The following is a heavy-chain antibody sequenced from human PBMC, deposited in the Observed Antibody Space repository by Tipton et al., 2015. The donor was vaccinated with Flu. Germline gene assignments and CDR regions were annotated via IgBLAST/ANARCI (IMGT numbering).Heavy chain of an antibody. D-gene: IGHD1-26*01. J-gene: IGHJ6*02. V-gene: IGHV3-21*01. CDR3: PRDRGDIVGATSVYYGMDV. Sequence: SLRLSCAASGFTFSSYSMNWVRQAPGKGLEWVSSISSSSSYIYYADSVKGRFTISRDNAKNSLYLQMNSLRAEDTAVYYCPRDRGDIVGATSVYYGMDVWGQGTTVTVSS. CDR1: GFTFSSYS. CDR2: ISSSSSYI.